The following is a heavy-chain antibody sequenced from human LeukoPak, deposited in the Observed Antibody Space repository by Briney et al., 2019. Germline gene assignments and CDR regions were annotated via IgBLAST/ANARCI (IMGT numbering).Heavy chain of an antibody. CDR1: GGSFSGYY. CDR3: ERGGYWLLLDY. D-gene: IGHD3-9*01. J-gene: IGHJ4*02. Sequence: SETLCLTSAVYGGSFSGYYWSWIRQPPRKGLWWVGEINHSVGTNYNPSLMSRVTISLDATKKQSSLKLNSVTAADTTVYYCERGGYWLLLDYGGQGTLVTVSS. V-gene: IGHV4-34*01. CDR2: INHSVGT.